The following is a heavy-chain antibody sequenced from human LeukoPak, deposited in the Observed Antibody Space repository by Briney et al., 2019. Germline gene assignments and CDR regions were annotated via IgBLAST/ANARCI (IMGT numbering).Heavy chain of an antibody. CDR3: ARGLVVVPEYFDY. D-gene: IGHD3-22*01. J-gene: IGHJ4*02. CDR1: GGTFSSYT. Sequence: SVKVSCKASGGTFSSYTISWVRQAPGQGLEWMGRIIPILGIANYAQKFQGRVTITADRSTSTAYMELSSLRSEDTAVYYCARGLVVVPEYFDYWGQGTLVTVSS. V-gene: IGHV1-69*02. CDR2: IIPILGIA.